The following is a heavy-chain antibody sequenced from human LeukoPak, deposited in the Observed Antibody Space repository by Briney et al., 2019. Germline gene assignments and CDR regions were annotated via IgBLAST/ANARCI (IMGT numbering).Heavy chain of an antibody. CDR2: IYYSGST. CDR1: GGSITTNDYY. Sequence: SETLSPTCTVSGGSITTNDYYWGWIRQPPGKGLEWIGTIYYSGSTYFNPSPKSRVTIPVDTSKNQFSLKLSSVTAADTAVYYCARWDCSGGSCYRYYYYYIDVWGKGTTVTVSS. CDR3: ARWDCSGGSCYRYYYYYIDV. D-gene: IGHD2-15*01. V-gene: IGHV4-39*01. J-gene: IGHJ6*03.